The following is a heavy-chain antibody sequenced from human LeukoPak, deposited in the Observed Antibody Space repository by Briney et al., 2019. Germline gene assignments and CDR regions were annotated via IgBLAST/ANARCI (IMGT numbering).Heavy chain of an antibody. J-gene: IGHJ4*02. V-gene: IGHV3-23*01. CDR3: AKDVCRYNSGCLSFDY. CDR1: GFTFSSYA. D-gene: IGHD6-19*01. CDR2: ISGSGGST. Sequence: PGGSLRLSCAASGFTFSSYAMSWVRQAPGKGLEWVSAISGSGGSTYYADSVKRRYTISRDNSKNTLYLQMNSLRVEDTAVYYCAKDVCRYNSGCLSFDYWGQGTLVTVSS.